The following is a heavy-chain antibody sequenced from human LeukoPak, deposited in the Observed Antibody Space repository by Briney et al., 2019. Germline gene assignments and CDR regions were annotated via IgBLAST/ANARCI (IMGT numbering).Heavy chain of an antibody. Sequence: SETLSLTCTISGASFRSGGQYWGWIRQTPGKGLEWIGDIFYNGKTNYNPALKSQVTISLDTSRSQFSLRMSSVTAADTGVYYCARIFDIWGRGTLVTVSP. CDR1: GASFRSGGQY. CDR2: IFYNGKT. J-gene: IGHJ4*02. CDR3: ARIFDI. V-gene: IGHV4-61*08.